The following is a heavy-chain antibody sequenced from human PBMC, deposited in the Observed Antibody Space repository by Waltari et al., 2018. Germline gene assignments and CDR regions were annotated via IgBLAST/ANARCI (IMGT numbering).Heavy chain of an antibody. CDR1: GYALPSFD. CDR3: ARGSPTGIFGAEPPRY. Sequence: QVQLVQSGAEVKKPGASVKVSCKASGYALPSFDIHWVRQATGQGLGWMGWMNPNSDDTGYEQKYQGRVTMTRNSSINTAYMELSSLTSDDTAVYYCARGSPTGIFGAEPPRYWGQGTLVTVSS. CDR2: MNPNSDDT. J-gene: IGHJ4*02. V-gene: IGHV1-8*02. D-gene: IGHD3-3*01.